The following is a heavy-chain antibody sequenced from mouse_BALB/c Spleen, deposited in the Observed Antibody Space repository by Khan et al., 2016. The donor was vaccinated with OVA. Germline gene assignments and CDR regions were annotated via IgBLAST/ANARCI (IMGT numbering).Heavy chain of an antibody. J-gene: IGHJ2*01. CDR3: ARTARIKY. D-gene: IGHD1-2*01. Sequence: LQQSGPGLVKPSQSLSLTCTVTGYSITSGYGWNWIRQFPGNKLEWMGYISYSGSTNYNPSLKSRISITRDTSKNQFFLQLNSVTTEDTATYYCARTARIKYWGQGTILTVSS. CDR2: ISYSGST. CDR1: GYSITSGYG. V-gene: IGHV3-2*02.